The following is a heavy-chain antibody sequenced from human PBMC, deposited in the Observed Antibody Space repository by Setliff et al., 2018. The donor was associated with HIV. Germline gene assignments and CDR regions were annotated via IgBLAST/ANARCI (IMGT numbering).Heavy chain of an antibody. CDR3: ARDGGSYYYYYYYMDV. CDR2: IWYDGSNK. Sequence: GGSLRLSCAASGFTFSSYGMHWVRQAPGKGLEWVAVIWYDGSNKYYADSVKGRFTISRDNAKNSLYLRMNSLRAEDTAVYYCARDGGSYYYYYYYMDVWGKGTTVTVSS. V-gene: IGHV3-33*01. J-gene: IGHJ6*03. CDR1: GFTFSSYG. D-gene: IGHD1-26*01.